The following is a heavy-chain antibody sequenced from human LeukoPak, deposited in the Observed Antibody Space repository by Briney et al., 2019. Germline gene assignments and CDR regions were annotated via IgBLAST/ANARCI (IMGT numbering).Heavy chain of an antibody. CDR2: INHSGYT. CDR3: TRAVAGHPD. V-gene: IGHV4-34*01. J-gene: IGHJ4*02. CDR1: GVPFSNYY. D-gene: IGHD6-19*01. Sequence: SETLSLTCAVSGVPFSNYYWSWVRQSPRQGLEWIGEINHSGYTNYNPPLKSRVTMSIDTSKNQFSLILTSVTVADAGVYYCTRAVAGHPDWGQGTLVTVSS.